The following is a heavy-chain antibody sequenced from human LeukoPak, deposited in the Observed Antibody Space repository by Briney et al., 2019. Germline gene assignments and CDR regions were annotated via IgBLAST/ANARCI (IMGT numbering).Heavy chain of an antibody. D-gene: IGHD2-2*01. CDR2: INPNSGGT. CDR3: ARGLPAPADQYYMDV. V-gene: IGHV1-2*02. CDR1: GYTFTGYY. J-gene: IGHJ6*03. Sequence: ASVTASCKASGYTFTGYYMHWVRQAPGQGLEWMGWINPNSGGTDYAQKFQGRVTMTRDTSISTAYMELRRLRSDDTAVYYCARGLPAPADQYYMDVWGKGTTVTVSS.